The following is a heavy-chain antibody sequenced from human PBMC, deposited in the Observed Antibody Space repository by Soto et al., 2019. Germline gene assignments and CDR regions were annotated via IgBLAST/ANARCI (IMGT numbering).Heavy chain of an antibody. CDR3: AKSPGMYYYDSSGYYHYDY. CDR2: ISGSGVST. Sequence: GGSLRLSCAASGCTFSSYAMSWVRQAPGKGLEWVSAISGSGVSTYYADSVKGRFTISRDNSKNTLYLQMNSLRAEDTAVYYCAKSPGMYYYDSSGYYHYDYWGQGTLVTVSS. J-gene: IGHJ4*02. D-gene: IGHD3-22*01. CDR1: GCTFSSYA. V-gene: IGHV3-23*01.